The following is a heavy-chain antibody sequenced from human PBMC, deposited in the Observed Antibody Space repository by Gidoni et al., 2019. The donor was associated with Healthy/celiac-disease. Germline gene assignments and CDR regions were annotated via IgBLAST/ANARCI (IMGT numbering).Heavy chain of an antibody. V-gene: IGHV3-30-3*01. D-gene: IGHD2-2*03. Sequence: CPASGFTFSSYAMHWVRQAPGKGLEWVAVISYDGSNKYYADSVKGRFTISRDNSKNTLYLQMNSLRAEDTAVYYCARDGSPSVYYGMDVWGQGTTVTVSS. CDR2: ISYDGSNK. CDR1: GFTFSSYA. CDR3: ARDGSPSVYYGMDV. J-gene: IGHJ6*02.